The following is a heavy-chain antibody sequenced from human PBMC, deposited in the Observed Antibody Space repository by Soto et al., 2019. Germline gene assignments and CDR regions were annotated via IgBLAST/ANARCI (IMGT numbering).Heavy chain of an antibody. CDR2: ISAYNGNT. CDR1: GYTFTSYG. J-gene: IGHJ5*02. CDR3: ASNFLFHP. V-gene: IGHV1-18*01. Sequence: QVQLVQSGAEVKKPGASVKVSCKASGYTFTSYGISWVRQAPGQGLEWMGWISAYNGNTNYAQKLQGRGTMTTDTPRGQAYWGLGTRRSDTTPVYYCASNFLFHPGGKGPLVPVSS.